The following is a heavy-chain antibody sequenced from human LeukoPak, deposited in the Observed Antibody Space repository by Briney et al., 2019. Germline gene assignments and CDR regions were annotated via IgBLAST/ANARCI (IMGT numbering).Heavy chain of an antibody. Sequence: TTETLPLTCTVSGGSVSSGNYYWSWLRQPPGKGLEWIGFIYYSGSTNYNPSLKSRVTISVDTSKNQFSLKLSSVTAADTAVYYCARDPSGYFNYWGQGTLATVSS. J-gene: IGHJ4*02. CDR1: GGSVSSGNYY. V-gene: IGHV4-61*01. D-gene: IGHD3-22*01. CDR3: ARDPSGYFNY. CDR2: IYYSGST.